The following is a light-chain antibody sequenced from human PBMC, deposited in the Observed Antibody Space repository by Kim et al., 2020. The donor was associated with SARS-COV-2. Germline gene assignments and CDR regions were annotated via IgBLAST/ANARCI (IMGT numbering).Light chain of an antibody. CDR2: DTN. V-gene: IGLV7-46*01. J-gene: IGLJ2*01. CDR3: SVSYSGAVV. CDR1: TGAVTRDHY. Sequence: PGGTVTLTCGFTTGAVTRDHYPYWFQQKAGQAPRTLIYDTNNRHSWTPARFSGALLGGKAALTLSGAQPEDEAEYYCSVSYSGAVVFGGGTQLTVL.